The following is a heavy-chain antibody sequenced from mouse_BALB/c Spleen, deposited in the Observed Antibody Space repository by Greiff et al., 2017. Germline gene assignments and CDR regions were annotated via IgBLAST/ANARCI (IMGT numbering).Heavy chain of an antibody. J-gene: IGHJ2*01. CDR1: GFNIKDYY. D-gene: IGHD1-2*01. CDR3: ASTTATVFDY. Sequence: VQLKQSGAELVRPGALVKLSCKASGFNIKDYYMHWVKQRPEQGLEWIGWVDPENGNTIYDPKFQGKASITADTSSNTAYLQLSSLTSEDTAVYYCASTTATVFDYWGQGTTLTVSS. V-gene: IGHV14-1*02. CDR2: VDPENGNT.